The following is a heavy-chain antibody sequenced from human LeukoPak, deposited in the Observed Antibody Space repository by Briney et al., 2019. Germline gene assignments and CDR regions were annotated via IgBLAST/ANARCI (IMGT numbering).Heavy chain of an antibody. V-gene: IGHV4-34*01. CDR2: INHSGST. D-gene: IGHD3-22*01. Sequence: PSETLSLTCAVYGGSFSGYYWSWIRHPPGKGLEWIGEINHSGSTNYNPSLKSRVTISVDTSKNQFSLKLSSVTAADTAVYYCAGGSSGYYKFDYWGQGTLVTVSS. CDR1: GGSFSGYY. J-gene: IGHJ4*02. CDR3: AGGSSGYYKFDY.